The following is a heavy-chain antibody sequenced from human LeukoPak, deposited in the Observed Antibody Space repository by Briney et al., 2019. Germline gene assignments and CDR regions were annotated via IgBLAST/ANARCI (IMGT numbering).Heavy chain of an antibody. Sequence: VKVSYKASGGTFSSYAISWVRQAPGQGLEWMGRIIPILGIANYAQKFQGRVTITADKSTSTAYMELSSLRSEDTAVYYCAREATDDYGGNSGDYFDYWGQGTLVTVSS. CDR3: AREATDDYGGNSGDYFDY. D-gene: IGHD4-23*01. CDR2: IIPILGIA. CDR1: GGTFSSYA. J-gene: IGHJ4*02. V-gene: IGHV1-69*04.